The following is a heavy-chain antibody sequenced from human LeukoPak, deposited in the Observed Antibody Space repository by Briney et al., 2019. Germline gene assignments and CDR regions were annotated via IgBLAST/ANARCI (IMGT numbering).Heavy chain of an antibody. CDR3: ARDFTGGNYFNDY. D-gene: IGHD1-26*01. CDR1: GYTFTSYG. Sequence: ASVKVSCKASGYTFTSYGISWVRQAPGLGLEWMGGISTYNGNTNYAQNLQGRVTMTKDTSTSTAYVELRSLRSDDTAVYYCARDFTGGNYFNDYWGQGTLVTVSS. V-gene: IGHV1-18*04. J-gene: IGHJ4*02. CDR2: ISTYNGNT.